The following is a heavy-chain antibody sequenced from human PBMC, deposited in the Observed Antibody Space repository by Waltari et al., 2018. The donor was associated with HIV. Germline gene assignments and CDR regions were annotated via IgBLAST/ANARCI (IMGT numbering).Heavy chain of an antibody. CDR2: IYYSGST. V-gene: IGHV4-39*07. J-gene: IGHJ4*02. CDR1: GGSISSSSYY. Sequence: QLQLQESGPGLVKPSETLSLTCTVSGGSISSSSYYWGWIRQPPGKGLEWIGSIYYSGSTYYNPSLKSRVTISVDTSKNQFSLKLSSVTAADTAVYYCAREPFRDYYVDYWGQGTLVTVSS. D-gene: IGHD2-21*02. CDR3: AREPFRDYYVDY.